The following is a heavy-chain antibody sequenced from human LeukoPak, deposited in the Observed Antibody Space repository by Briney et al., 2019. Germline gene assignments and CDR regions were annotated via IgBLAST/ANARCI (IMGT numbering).Heavy chain of an antibody. V-gene: IGHV4-34*01. CDR3: ARETEKQWQY. Sequence: SETLSLTCAVYGGSFSGYYWSWIRQPPGKGLEWIGSIYHSGSTYYNPSLKSRVTISVDTSKNQFPLRLSSVTAADTAVYYCARETEKQWQYWGQGTTVSVSS. CDR1: GGSFSGYY. CDR2: IYHSGST. D-gene: IGHD6-19*01. J-gene: IGHJ3*01.